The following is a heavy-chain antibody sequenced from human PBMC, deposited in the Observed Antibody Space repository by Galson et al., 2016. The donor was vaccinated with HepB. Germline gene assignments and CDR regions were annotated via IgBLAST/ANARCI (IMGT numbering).Heavy chain of an antibody. CDR1: GASISNNYW. CDR3: TRGTCGTTASMAFDY. J-gene: IGHJ4*02. Sequence: SETLSLTCAVSGASISNNYWWSWVRQSPEQGLEWIGEIYQTGTANYDQSFTSRANISVDTSKNRISLRLDSVTAADTAVYYCTRGTCGTTASMAFDYWGQGTLVSVSS. V-gene: IGHV4-4*02. CDR2: IYQTGTA. D-gene: IGHD1-7*01.